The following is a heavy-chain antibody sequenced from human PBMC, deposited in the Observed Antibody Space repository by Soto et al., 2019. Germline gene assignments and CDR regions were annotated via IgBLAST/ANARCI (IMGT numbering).Heavy chain of an antibody. CDR3: AREGSNGVAVYFDY. CDR2: IYYSGST. Sequence: QVQRQESGPGLVKPSQTLSLTCTVSGGSISSGDYYWSWMRQPPGKGLEWIGYIYYSGSTYYNPSLKSRVTISVDTSKNQFSLKLSSVTAADTAVYYCAREGSNGVAVYFDYWGQGTLVTVSS. J-gene: IGHJ4*02. V-gene: IGHV4-30-4*01. CDR1: GGSISSGDYY. D-gene: IGHD4-4*01.